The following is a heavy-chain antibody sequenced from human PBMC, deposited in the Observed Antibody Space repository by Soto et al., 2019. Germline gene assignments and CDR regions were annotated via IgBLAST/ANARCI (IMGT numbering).Heavy chain of an antibody. D-gene: IGHD3-10*01. Sequence: QVQLQESGPGLVKPSQTLSLTCTVSGDSISSGGYYWSWIRQYSGKGLEWIGYIYYSGSAYYNPSLKSRLTMSVDTSKNQFSLKLNSVTAADTAVYYCARLQTSGAHYYYGMDVWGQGTTVTVSS. CDR1: GDSISSGGYY. V-gene: IGHV4-31*03. CDR3: ARLQTSGAHYYYGMDV. CDR2: IYYSGSA. J-gene: IGHJ6*02.